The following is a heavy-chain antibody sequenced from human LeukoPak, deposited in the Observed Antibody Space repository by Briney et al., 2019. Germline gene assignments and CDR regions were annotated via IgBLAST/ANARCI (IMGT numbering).Heavy chain of an antibody. CDR2: ITNSGNSK. CDR3: AKGRYSTPDDGMDV. Sequence: GGSLRLSCAASEFTFSSYSMNWVRQAPGKGLEWVSYITNSGNSKSYADSVKGRFTISRDNTKNSLYLQMNGLRAEDTAVYYCAKGRYSTPDDGMDVWGQGTTVTVSS. V-gene: IGHV3-48*01. CDR1: EFTFSSYS. D-gene: IGHD5-12*01. J-gene: IGHJ6*02.